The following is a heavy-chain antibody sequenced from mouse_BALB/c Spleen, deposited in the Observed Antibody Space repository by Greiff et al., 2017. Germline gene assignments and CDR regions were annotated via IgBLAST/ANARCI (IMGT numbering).Heavy chain of an antibody. Sequence: DVKLVESGGGLVKPGGSLKLSCAASGFTFSDYYMYWVRQTPEKRLEWVATISDGGSYTYYPDSVKGRFTISRDNAKNNLYLQMSSLKSEDTAMYYCAREGIAYDYWGQGTTLTVSS. V-gene: IGHV5-4*02. D-gene: IGHD6-5*01. CDR3: AREGIAYDY. CDR1: GFTFSDYY. J-gene: IGHJ2*01. CDR2: ISDGGSYT.